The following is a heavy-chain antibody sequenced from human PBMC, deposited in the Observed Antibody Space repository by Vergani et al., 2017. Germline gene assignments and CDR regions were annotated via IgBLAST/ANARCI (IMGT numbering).Heavy chain of an antibody. CDR3: TREPARGISDGFDI. CDR2: IRSKAYGGTT. J-gene: IGHJ3*02. Sequence: EVQLVESGGGLVQPGRSLRLSCTASGFTFGDYAMSWFRQAPGKGLEWVGFIRSKAYGGTTEYAASVKGRFTISRDDSKSIAYLQMNSLKTEDTAVYYCTREPARGISDGFDIWGQGTMVTVSS. V-gene: IGHV3-49*03. D-gene: IGHD3-16*01. CDR1: GFTFGDYA.